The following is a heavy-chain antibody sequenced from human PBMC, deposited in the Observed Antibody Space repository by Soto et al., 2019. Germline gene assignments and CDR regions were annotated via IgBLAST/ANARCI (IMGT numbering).Heavy chain of an antibody. D-gene: IGHD6-6*01. J-gene: IGHJ6*03. V-gene: IGHV5-51*01. CDR3: ARHVYSSSSGGWEDYYYYMDV. CDR2: IYPGDSDT. Sequence: EVQLVQSGAEVKKPGESLKISCKGSGYSFTSYWIGWVRQMPGKGLEWMGIIYPGDSDTRYSPSFKGQVTISADKSISTAYLQWSSLKASDTAMYYCARHVYSSSSGGWEDYYYYMDVWGKGTTVTVSS. CDR1: GYSFTSYW.